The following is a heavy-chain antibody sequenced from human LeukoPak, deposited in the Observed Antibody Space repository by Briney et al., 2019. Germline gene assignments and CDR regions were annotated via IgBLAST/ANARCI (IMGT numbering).Heavy chain of an antibody. Sequence: GGSLRLSCAASGFTFNFYWMSWVRQAPGKGLEWVANIKQDANEEYYVDSVKGRFTVSRDNVKNSLFLQMNSLRVEDTAVYYCARVVSGDSCIFDYWGQGTLVTVSS. CDR2: IKQDANEE. D-gene: IGHD2-15*01. J-gene: IGHJ4*02. CDR3: ARVVSGDSCIFDY. CDR1: GFTFNFYW. V-gene: IGHV3-7*03.